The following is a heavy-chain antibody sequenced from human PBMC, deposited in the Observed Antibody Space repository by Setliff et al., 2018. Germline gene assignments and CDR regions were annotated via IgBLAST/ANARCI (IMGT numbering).Heavy chain of an antibody. CDR1: GFTFGDYA. Sequence: GGSLRLSCTVSGFTFGDYAVSWVRQAPGKGLEWLGFIRGKAYSETTEYAASVQGRFTISRDNAKNSLYLQMNSLRAEDTAVYYCARETAVAGQYYFDYCGQGTLVTVSS. D-gene: IGHD6-19*01. J-gene: IGHJ4*02. CDR3: ARETAVAGQYYFDY. CDR2: IRGKAYSETT. V-gene: IGHV3-49*04.